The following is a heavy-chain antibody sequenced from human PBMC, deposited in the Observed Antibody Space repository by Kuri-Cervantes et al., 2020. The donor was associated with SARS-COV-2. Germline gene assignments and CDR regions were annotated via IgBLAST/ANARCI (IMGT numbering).Heavy chain of an antibody. Sequence: ASVKVSCKVSGYTLTELSMHWVRQAPGKGLEWMGGFDPEDGETIYAQKFQGRVTMTEDTSTDTAYMDLSSLRSEDTAVYYCARELDGSSWFATGWFDPWGQGTLVTVSS. CDR3: ARELDGSSWFATGWFDP. V-gene: IGHV1-24*01. D-gene: IGHD6-13*01. CDR1: GYTLTELS. CDR2: FDPEDGET. J-gene: IGHJ5*02.